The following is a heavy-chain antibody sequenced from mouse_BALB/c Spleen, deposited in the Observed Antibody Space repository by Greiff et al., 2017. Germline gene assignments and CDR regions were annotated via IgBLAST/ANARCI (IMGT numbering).Heavy chain of an antibody. CDR1: GYAFTNYL. Sequence: QVQLQQSGAELVRPGTSVKVSCKASGYAFTNYLIEWVKQRPGQGLEWIGVINPGSGGTNYNEKFKGKATLTADKSSSTAYMQLSSLTSDDSAVYFCARESNYDEYAMDYWGQGTSVTVSS. V-gene: IGHV1-54*01. CDR2: INPGSGGT. D-gene: IGHD2-4*01. CDR3: ARESNYDEYAMDY. J-gene: IGHJ4*01.